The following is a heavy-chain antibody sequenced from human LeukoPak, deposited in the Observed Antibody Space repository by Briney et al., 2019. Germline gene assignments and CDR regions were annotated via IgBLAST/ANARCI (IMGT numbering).Heavy chain of an antibody. J-gene: IGHJ3*02. CDR1: GGSISSGGYY. CDR2: IYYSGST. Sequence: SETLSLTCTVSGGSISSGGYYWSWIRQHPGKGLEWIGYIYYSGSTYYNPSLKSRVTISVDTSKNQLSLKLSSVTAADTAVYYCARDRSYAGYYYDSSVGAFDIWGQGTMVTVSS. V-gene: IGHV4-31*03. D-gene: IGHD3-22*01. CDR3: ARDRSYAGYYYDSSVGAFDI.